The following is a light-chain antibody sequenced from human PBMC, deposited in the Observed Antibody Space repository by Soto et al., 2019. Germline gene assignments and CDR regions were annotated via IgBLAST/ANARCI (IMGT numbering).Light chain of an antibody. J-gene: IGLJ1*01. CDR2: EVS. V-gene: IGLV2-8*01. CDR3: SSYAGGNNWV. CDR1: SSDVGGYNY. Sequence: QSVLTQPPSASGSPGQSVTISCTGTSSDVGGYNYVSWYQQHPDKAPKLMIYEVSQRPSGVPDRFSGSKSGNTASLTVSGLQGEDEADYYCSSYAGGNNWVFGTGTKLTVL.